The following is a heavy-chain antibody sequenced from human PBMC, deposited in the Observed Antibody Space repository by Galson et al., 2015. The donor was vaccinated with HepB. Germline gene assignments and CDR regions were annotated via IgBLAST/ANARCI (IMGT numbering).Heavy chain of an antibody. Sequence: SCKASGYTFPRHAIHWVRQAPGQRLEWMGWINVGNGNTKFAQKFHDRFTITRDISASTAYMELRSLRSEDTAVYYCAREAVTGYPFDTYGFWGQGTRVTVSS. CDR2: INVGNGNT. CDR1: GYTFPRHA. CDR3: AREAVTGYPFDTYGF. D-gene: IGHD2-21*02. J-gene: IGHJ3*01. V-gene: IGHV1-3*01.